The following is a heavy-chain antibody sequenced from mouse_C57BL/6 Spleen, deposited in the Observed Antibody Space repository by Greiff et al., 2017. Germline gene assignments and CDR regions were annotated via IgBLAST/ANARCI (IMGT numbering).Heavy chain of an antibody. V-gene: IGHV1-53*01. CDR3: ALYYGNYGGDYYAMDY. D-gene: IGHD2-1*01. CDR2: INPSNGGT. J-gene: IGHJ4*01. Sequence: QVQLQQPGTELVKPGASVKLSCKASGYTFTSYWMPWVKQRPGQGLEWIGNINPSNGGTNYNEKFKSKATLTVDKSSSTAYMQLRSLTSEDSAVYYCALYYGNYGGDYYAMDYWGQGTSVTVSS. CDR1: GYTFTSYW.